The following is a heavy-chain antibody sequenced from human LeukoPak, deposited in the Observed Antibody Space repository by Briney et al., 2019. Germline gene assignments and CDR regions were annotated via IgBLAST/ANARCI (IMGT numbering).Heavy chain of an antibody. CDR3: ASRIAVAGGFDD. D-gene: IGHD6-19*01. V-gene: IGHV1-46*02. CDR1: GYTFNNYY. J-gene: IGHJ4*02. CDR2: FNPRGGSA. Sequence: ASVKVSCKASGYTFNNYYIHWVRQAPGQGLESIGLFNPRGGSANYAQPFQGRFTMHGDTPTSTVYMEVSSLRSEDTAVYYCASRIAVAGGFDDWGQGTLVTVSS.